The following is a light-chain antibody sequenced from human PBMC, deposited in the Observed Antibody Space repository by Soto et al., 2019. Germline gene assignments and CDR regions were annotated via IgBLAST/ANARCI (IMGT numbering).Light chain of an antibody. V-gene: IGKV1-5*01. CDR1: QTISTW. J-gene: IGKJ1*01. Sequence: DLRVTQSPPTLSVSVGDRVTITCGASQTISTWMAWYQQKPGKAPKLLVYDASTLQSGVASRFSGSGSGTEFTLIISGLQPDDSATYYCQQYTNTNNPWMFGQGTKV. CDR3: QQYTNTNNPWM. CDR2: DAS.